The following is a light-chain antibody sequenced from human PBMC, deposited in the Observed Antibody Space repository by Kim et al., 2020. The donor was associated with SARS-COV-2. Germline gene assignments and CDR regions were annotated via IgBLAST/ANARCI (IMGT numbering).Light chain of an antibody. CDR2: DAS. CDR3: QQYDDWPPVT. CDR1: QSVRTK. V-gene: IGKV3-15*01. J-gene: IGKJ2*01. Sequence: EVVMTQSPDTLSLSPGERATLSCRASQSVRTKLAWYQQRPGQAPRLLIYDASTRADDVPARFSGSGSGTEFTLTISSLQSEDFVVYYCQQYDDWPPVTFGQGTKLEI.